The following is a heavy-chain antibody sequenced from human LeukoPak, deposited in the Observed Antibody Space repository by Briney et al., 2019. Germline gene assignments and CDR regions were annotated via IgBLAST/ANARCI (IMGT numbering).Heavy chain of an antibody. CDR3: ARGTNPYDYVWGSYRVFDY. CDR2: INHSGST. J-gene: IGHJ4*02. V-gene: IGHV4-34*01. Sequence: SETLSLTCAVYGGSFSGYYWSWIRQPPGKGLEWIGEINHSGSTNYNPSLKSRVTISVDAPKNQFSLKLSSVTAADTAVYYCARGTNPYDYVWGSYRVFDYWGQGTLVTVSS. CDR1: GGSFSGYY. D-gene: IGHD3-16*02.